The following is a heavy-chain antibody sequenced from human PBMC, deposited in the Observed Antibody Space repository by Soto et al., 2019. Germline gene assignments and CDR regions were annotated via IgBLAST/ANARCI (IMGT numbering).Heavy chain of an antibody. J-gene: IGHJ4*02. CDR1: GGSFSGYY. D-gene: IGHD6-6*01. Sequence: SETLSLTCAVYGGSFSGYYWSWIRQPPGKGLEWIGEINHSGSTNYNPSLKSRVTISVDTSKNQFSLKLSSVTAADTAVYYCARGRIAARIFDYWGQGTLVTDSS. CDR3: ARGRIAARIFDY. V-gene: IGHV4-34*01. CDR2: INHSGST.